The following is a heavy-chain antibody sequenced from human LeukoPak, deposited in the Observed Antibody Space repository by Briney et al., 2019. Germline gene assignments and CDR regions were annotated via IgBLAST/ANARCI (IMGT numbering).Heavy chain of an antibody. CDR1: GFTFSSYG. Sequence: PGRSLRLSCAASGFTFSSYGMHWVRQAPGKGLEWVAVIWYDGSNKYYADSVKGRFTISRDNSKNTLYLQMNSLRAEDTAVYYCARDRVLNYFDYWGQGTLVTVSS. CDR3: ARDRVLNYFDY. CDR2: IWYDGSNK. V-gene: IGHV3-33*01. J-gene: IGHJ4*02.